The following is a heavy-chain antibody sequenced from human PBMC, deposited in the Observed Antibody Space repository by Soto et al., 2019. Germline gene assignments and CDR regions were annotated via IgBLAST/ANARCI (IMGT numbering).Heavy chain of an antibody. CDR1: GFTFTSSA. V-gene: IGHV1-58*01. Sequence: GASVKVSCKASGFTFTSSAVQWVRQARGQRLEWIGWIVVGSGNTNYAQKLQGRVTITRDMSTSTAYMELRSLRSDDTAVYYCARAYYDILTGYYYYYGMDVWGQGTTVTVSS. CDR3: ARAYYDILTGYYYYYGMDV. CDR2: IVVGSGNT. J-gene: IGHJ6*02. D-gene: IGHD3-9*01.